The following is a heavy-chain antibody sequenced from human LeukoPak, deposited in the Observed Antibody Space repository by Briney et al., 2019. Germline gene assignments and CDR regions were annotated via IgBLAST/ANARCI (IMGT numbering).Heavy chain of an antibody. CDR2: IKHNGSEK. Sequence: GGSLRLSCVASGFPFDRYWMSWVRQAPGKGLEWVANIKHNGSEKNFVDSVKGRFTISRDNAENSLFLQMNSLRADDTAVYFCARQPIYEAYFDFWGQGTLVTVSS. CDR1: GFPFDRYW. D-gene: IGHD3-16*01. J-gene: IGHJ4*02. CDR3: ARQPIYEAYFDF. V-gene: IGHV3-7*01.